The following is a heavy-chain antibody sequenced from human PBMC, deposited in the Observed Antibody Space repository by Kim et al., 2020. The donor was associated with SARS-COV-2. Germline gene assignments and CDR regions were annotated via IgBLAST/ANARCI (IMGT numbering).Heavy chain of an antibody. CDR1: GGTFSSYA. Sequence: SVKVSCKASGGTFSSYAISWERQAPGQGLEWMGRIIPILGIANYAQKFQGRVTITADKSTSTAYMELSSLRSEDTAVYYCARAKAYCSSTSCYVDWFDPWGQGTLVTVSS. CDR2: IIPILGIA. D-gene: IGHD2-2*01. J-gene: IGHJ5*02. CDR3: ARAKAYCSSTSCYVDWFDP. V-gene: IGHV1-69*04.